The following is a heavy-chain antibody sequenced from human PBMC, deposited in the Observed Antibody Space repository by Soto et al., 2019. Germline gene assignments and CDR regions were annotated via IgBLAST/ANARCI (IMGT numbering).Heavy chain of an antibody. Sequence: SETLSLTCTVSGGSISSGGYYWSWIRQHPGKGLEWIGYIYYSGSTYYNPSLKSRVTISVDTSKNQFSLKLSSVTAADTAVYYCARDRLGHFDYWGQGTLVTVSS. V-gene: IGHV4-31*03. CDR1: GGSISSGGYY. CDR2: IYYSGST. J-gene: IGHJ4*02. CDR3: ARDRLGHFDY. D-gene: IGHD2-21*01.